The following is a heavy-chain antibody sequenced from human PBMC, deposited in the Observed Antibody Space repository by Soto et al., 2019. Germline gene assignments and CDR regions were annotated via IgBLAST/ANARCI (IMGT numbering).Heavy chain of an antibody. CDR1: GGTMSKYL. D-gene: IGHD3-10*01. V-gene: IGHV4-59*01. CDR2: IYYLGST. CDR3: ARDGYDGSGSPYPAY. J-gene: IGHJ4*02. Sequence: PSETLSLTCAASGGTMSKYLLTWIRQSPGKGLEWIGYIYYLGSTDYNPSLKSRVTISVDTSKRQFSLRLTSVTAADTAVYYCARDGYDGSGSPYPAYWGPGTQVTVSS.